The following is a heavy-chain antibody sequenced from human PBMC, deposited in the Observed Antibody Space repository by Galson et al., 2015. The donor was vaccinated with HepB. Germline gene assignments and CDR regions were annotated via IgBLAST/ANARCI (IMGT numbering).Heavy chain of an antibody. D-gene: IGHD6-13*01. CDR2: ISGSGGST. V-gene: IGHV3-23*01. Sequence: SLRLSCAASGFTFSSYAMSWVRQAPGKGLEWVSAISGSGGSTYYADSVKGRFTISRDNSKNTRYLQMNSLRAEDTAVYYCAKGSDSSRKRDYYYGMDVWGPGTTVTVSS. CDR3: AKGSDSSRKRDYYYGMDV. CDR1: GFTFSSYA. J-gene: IGHJ6*02.